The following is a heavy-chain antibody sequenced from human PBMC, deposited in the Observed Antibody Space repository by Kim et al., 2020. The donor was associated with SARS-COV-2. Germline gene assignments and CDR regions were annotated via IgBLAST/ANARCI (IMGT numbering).Heavy chain of an antibody. Sequence: SETLSLTCTVSGGSISSSSYYWGWIRQPPGKGLEWIGSIYYSGSTYYNPSLKSRVTISVDTSKNQFSLKLSSVTAADTAVYYCARPWGNNWFDPWGQGTLATVSS. J-gene: IGHJ5*02. V-gene: IGHV4-39*01. CDR3: ARPWGNNWFDP. CDR2: IYYSGST. D-gene: IGHD3-16*01. CDR1: GGSISSSSYY.